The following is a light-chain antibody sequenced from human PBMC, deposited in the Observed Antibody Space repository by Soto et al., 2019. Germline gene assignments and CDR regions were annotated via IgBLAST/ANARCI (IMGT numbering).Light chain of an antibody. CDR2: DAS. V-gene: IGKV3-11*01. CDR1: QSVSSS. Sequence: EIVLTQSPATLSLSPGERATLSCRASQSVSSSLVWYQQKPGQAPRLLIYDASNRATGIPARFSGSGSGTDFTLTISSLEPEDFAVYYCQQRSNWPPWTFGQGTKVEIK. J-gene: IGKJ1*01. CDR3: QQRSNWPPWT.